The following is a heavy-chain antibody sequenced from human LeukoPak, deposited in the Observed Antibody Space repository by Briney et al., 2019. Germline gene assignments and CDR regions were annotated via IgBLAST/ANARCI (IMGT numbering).Heavy chain of an antibody. J-gene: IGHJ4*02. V-gene: IGHV1-46*01. D-gene: IGHD2-15*01. CDR3: AILHGFCSGGSCYSDFDY. CDR1: GYTFTSYF. CDR2: INPSGGST. Sequence: GASVKVSCMASGYTFTSYFMHWVRQAPGQGLEWMGIINPSGGSTSYAQMFQGRVTMTRDTSTSTVYMELSSLRSGDTAVYYCAILHGFCSGGSCYSDFDYWGQGTLVTVSS.